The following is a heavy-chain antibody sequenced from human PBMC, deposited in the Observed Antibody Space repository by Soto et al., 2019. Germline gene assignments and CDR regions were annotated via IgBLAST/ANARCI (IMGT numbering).Heavy chain of an antibody. D-gene: IGHD2-2*01. Sequence: PGGSLRLSCAASGFTFSSYSMNWVRQAPGKGLEWVSSISSSSSYIYYADSVKGRFTISRDNAKNSLYLQMNSLRAEDTAVYYCARGGIVVVPAAHNSWFDPWGQGTLVTVSS. J-gene: IGHJ5*02. V-gene: IGHV3-21*01. CDR1: GFTFSSYS. CDR2: ISSSSSYI. CDR3: ARGGIVVVPAAHNSWFDP.